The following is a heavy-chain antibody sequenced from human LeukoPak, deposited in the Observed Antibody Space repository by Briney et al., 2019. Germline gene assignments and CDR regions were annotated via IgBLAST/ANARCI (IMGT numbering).Heavy chain of an antibody. CDR3: ATYYDILTGYYPRRDY. J-gene: IGHJ4*02. CDR2: ISSSGSTI. V-gene: IGHV3-48*03. D-gene: IGHD3-9*01. Sequence: PGGSLRLSCAASGFTFSSYEMNWVRQAPGKGLEWVSYISSSGSTIYYADSVKGRFTISRDNAKNSLYLQMNSLRAKDTAVYYCATYYDILTGYYPRRDYWGQGTLVTVSS. CDR1: GFTFSSYE.